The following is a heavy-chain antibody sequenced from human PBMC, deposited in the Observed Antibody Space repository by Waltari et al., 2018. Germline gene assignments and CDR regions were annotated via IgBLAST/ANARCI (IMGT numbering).Heavy chain of an antibody. CDR1: GCTCNEEG. D-gene: IGHD6-19*01. CDR3: AKLGGLYASGWPDSTNYMAV. J-gene: IGHJ6*03. V-gene: IGHV3-23*03. CDR2: ISSACRT. Sequence: DVQVGESGGDFVKPGGSLRRSWRASGCTCNEEGRGGVRRVPGKGLELVSVISSACRTNHADSVKGRFTISTDNSKKTVFLEMNSLRPDDTAVYYCAKLGGLYASGWPDSTNYMAVWGKGTTVTVSS.